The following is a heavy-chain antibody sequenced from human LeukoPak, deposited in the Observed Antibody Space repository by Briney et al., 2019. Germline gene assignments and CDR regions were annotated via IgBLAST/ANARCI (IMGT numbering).Heavy chain of an antibody. CDR3: AKDGDFWSGKDAFDI. CDR1: GFTFSSYG. V-gene: IGHV3-30*18. CDR2: ISYDGSNK. Sequence: GGSLRLSCAASGFTFSSYGMHWVRQAPGKGLEWVAVISYDGSNKYYADSVKGRFTISRDNSKNTLYLQMNSLRAEDTAVYYCAKDGDFWSGKDAFDIWGQGTMVTVSS. D-gene: IGHD3-3*01. J-gene: IGHJ3*02.